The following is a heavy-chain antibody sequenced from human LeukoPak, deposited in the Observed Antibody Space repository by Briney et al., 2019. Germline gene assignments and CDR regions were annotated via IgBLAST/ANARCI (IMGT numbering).Heavy chain of an antibody. Sequence: ASVKVSCKASGYTFTSYYMHWVRQAPGQGLEWMGWINPNSGGTNYAQKFQGRVTMTRDTSISTAYMELSRLRPDDTAVYYCARVGGLSVYYDSSGYYVYWGQGTLVTVSS. D-gene: IGHD3-22*01. CDR3: ARVGGLSVYYDSSGYYVY. CDR1: GYTFTSYY. CDR2: INPNSGGT. V-gene: IGHV1-2*02. J-gene: IGHJ4*02.